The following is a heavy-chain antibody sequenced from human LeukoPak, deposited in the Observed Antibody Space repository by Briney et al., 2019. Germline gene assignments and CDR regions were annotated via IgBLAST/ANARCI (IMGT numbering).Heavy chain of an antibody. CDR2: IYPGDSDT. J-gene: IGHJ4*02. CDR3: ERGIRDGYYYFDY. D-gene: IGHD5-24*01. CDR1: GYSFTSYW. V-gene: IGHV5-51*01. Sequence: GESLKISCKGSGYSFTSYWIGWVRQMPGKCLEWMGIIYPGDSDTRYSPSFQGQVTISADKSISTAYLQWSSLKASDTAMYYGERGIRDGYYYFDYWGQGTLVTVSS.